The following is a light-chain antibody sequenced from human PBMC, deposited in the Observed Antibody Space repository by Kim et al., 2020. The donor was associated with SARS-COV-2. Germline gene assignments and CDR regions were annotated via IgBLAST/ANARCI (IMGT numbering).Light chain of an antibody. CDR3: QQFDTVPLT. Sequence: SAAVGDRVTINSQASHVINIFLNWFQQKPGEAPKHLISDASSLETGLPSRFSGSGSGTHFTFTISSLQPGDVATYYCQQFDTVPLTFGGGTKLEI. V-gene: IGKV1-33*01. CDR2: DAS. J-gene: IGKJ4*01. CDR1: HVINIF.